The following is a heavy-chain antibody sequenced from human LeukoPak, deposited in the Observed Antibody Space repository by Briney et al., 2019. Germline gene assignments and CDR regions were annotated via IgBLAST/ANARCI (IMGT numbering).Heavy chain of an antibody. D-gene: IGHD3-10*01. J-gene: IGHJ6*02. CDR1: GGSFSGYY. V-gene: IGHV4-34*01. CDR2: INHSGST. CDR3: ARGARLWFGELLQPRYYYGMDV. Sequence: SETLSLTCAVHGGSFSGYYWSWLRQPPGKGLEWIGEINHSGSTNYNPSLKSRVTISVDTSKNQFSLKLSSVTAADAAVYYCARGARLWFGELLQPRYYYGMDVWGQGTTVTVSS.